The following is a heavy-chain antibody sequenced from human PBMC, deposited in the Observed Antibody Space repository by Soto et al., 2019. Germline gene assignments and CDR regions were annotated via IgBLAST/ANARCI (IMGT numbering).Heavy chain of an antibody. V-gene: IGHV3-23*01. CDR3: AKGPIVGATDWYFDL. Sequence: PGGSLRLSCAASGFTFCNYGMSWVRQAPGKGLEWVSTISGSGGFTDYADSVKGRFTISRDNSKNTLYLQMNSLRADDTAVYYCAKGPIVGATDWYFDLWGRGTLVTVSS. CDR1: GFTFCNYG. CDR2: ISGSGGFT. J-gene: IGHJ2*01. D-gene: IGHD1-26*01.